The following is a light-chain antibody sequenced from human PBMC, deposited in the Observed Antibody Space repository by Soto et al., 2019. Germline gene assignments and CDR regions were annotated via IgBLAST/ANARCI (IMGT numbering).Light chain of an antibody. CDR2: GAT. CDR3: QQYSVWPPS. CDR1: QSVGNK. V-gene: IGKV3-15*01. J-gene: IGKJ3*01. Sequence: EVMMTQSPATLSVSPGERATLSCRASQSVGNKLAWYQQKPGQAPRLLISGATTRATDIAARFSGGGSGTEFTLIISSLQSEDFAIYFCQQYSVWPPSFGPGTKVDVK.